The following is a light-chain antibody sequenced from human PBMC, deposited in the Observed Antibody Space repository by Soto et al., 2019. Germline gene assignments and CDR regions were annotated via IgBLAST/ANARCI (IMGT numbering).Light chain of an antibody. CDR2: ENN. J-gene: IGLJ1*01. CDR1: SSNIGAGYE. Sequence: QLVLTQPPSVSEAPGQRFTISCTGSSSNIGAGYEAHWYQQVPGTAPKLLIYENNNRPSGVPDRFSGSKSGTSASLAITGLQAEDEAEYYCQSYDSSLSGYVFGTGTKVTVL. CDR3: QSYDSSLSGYV. V-gene: IGLV1-40*01.